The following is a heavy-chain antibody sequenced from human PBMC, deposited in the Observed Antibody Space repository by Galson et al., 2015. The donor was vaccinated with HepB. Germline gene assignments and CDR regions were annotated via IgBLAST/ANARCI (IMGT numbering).Heavy chain of an antibody. Sequence: SVKVSCKASGYTFTSYDINWVRQATGQGLEWMGWMNPNSGNTGYAQKFQGRVTMTRNTSISTAYMELSSLRSEDTAVYYCARDRIFGVIDLLYGMDVWGQGTTVTVSS. CDR2: MNPNSGNT. D-gene: IGHD3-3*01. CDR3: ARDRIFGVIDLLYGMDV. J-gene: IGHJ6*02. V-gene: IGHV1-8*01. CDR1: GYTFTSYD.